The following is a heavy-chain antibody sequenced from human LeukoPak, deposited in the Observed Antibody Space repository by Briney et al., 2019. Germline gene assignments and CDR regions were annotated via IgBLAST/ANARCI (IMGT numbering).Heavy chain of an antibody. CDR2: IYYSGST. J-gene: IGHJ4*02. Sequence: PSETLSLTCTVSGGSISSSSYYWGWIRQPPGKGLEWIGSIYYSGSTYYNPSLKSRVTISIDTSKNQFSLKLNSVTAADTAVYYCTRVLLDSFDSNGYPDYWGQGALVTVSS. CDR3: TRVLLDSFDSNGYPDY. V-gene: IGHV4-39*07. CDR1: GGSISSSSYY. D-gene: IGHD3-22*01.